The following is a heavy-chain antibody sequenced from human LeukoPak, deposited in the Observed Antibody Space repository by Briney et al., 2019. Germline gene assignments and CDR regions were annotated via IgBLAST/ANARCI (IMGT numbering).Heavy chain of an antibody. CDR2: ITAYNGNT. Sequence: ASVKVSCKASGYTFTGYYMHWVRQAPGQGLEWMGWITAYNGNTKYTQNLQGRVTMTTDTSTSTTYMELRSLRSDDTAVYYCARLGIAGAFDYWGQGTLVTVSS. CDR1: GYTFTGYY. D-gene: IGHD6-13*01. V-gene: IGHV1-18*04. J-gene: IGHJ4*02. CDR3: ARLGIAGAFDY.